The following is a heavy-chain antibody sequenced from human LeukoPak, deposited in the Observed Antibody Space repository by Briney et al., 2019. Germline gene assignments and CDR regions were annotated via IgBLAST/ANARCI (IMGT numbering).Heavy chain of an antibody. CDR1: GGSVSSYY. J-gene: IGHJ4*02. Sequence: SETLSLTCTVSGGSVSSYYWSWIRQPPGKGLEWIGYIYYSGYTNYKPSLKSRVTISIDTSKNQFSLKLSSVTAADTAVYYCARGFGQAATADYWGQGTRVTVSS. CDR3: ARGFGQAATADY. CDR2: IYYSGYT. D-gene: IGHD2-15*01. V-gene: IGHV4-59*02.